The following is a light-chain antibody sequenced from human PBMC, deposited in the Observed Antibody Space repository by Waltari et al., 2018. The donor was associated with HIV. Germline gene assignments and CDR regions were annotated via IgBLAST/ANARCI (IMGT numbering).Light chain of an antibody. V-gene: IGLV8-61*01. CDR2: NPS. CDR3: LLYMASGRV. CDR1: SGSVSSAYY. Sequence: QTVVTQEPSFSVSPGGTITLTCGLSSGSVSSAYYPSCYQQTTGQPPRTLIYNPSARSSGVPDRFSGSIFGNKAALTITGAQSEDESDYYCLLYMASGRVFGGGTRLTVL. J-gene: IGLJ3*02.